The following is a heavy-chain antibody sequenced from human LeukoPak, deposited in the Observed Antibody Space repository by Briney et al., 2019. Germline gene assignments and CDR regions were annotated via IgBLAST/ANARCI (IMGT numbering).Heavy chain of an antibody. J-gene: IGHJ4*02. CDR1: GYTFTSYG. V-gene: IGHV1-18*01. CDR3: ARGIAGGDY. CDR2: ISAYNGNT. Sequence: ASVKVSCKASGYTFTSYGISGVRQAPGQGREWMGWISAYNGNTNYAQKLQGRVTMPTDPSTSTAYMELRSMRSDDTAVYYCARGIAGGDYWGQETLVTVSS. D-gene: IGHD6-13*01.